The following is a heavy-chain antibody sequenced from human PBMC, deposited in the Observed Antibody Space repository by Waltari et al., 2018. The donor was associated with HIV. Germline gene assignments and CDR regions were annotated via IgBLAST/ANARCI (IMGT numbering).Heavy chain of an antibody. CDR3: TRHYGDFAAFDI. V-gene: IGHV3-49*04. J-gene: IGHJ3*02. CDR1: GFTFRDFA. D-gene: IGHD4-17*01. Sequence: EVQLVESGGGLVQPGRSLRLSCTASGFTFRDFAMSWVRQAAGRGMEWVGFIRSKTYGETTEYAASVKGRFTVSRDDSNTIAYLHMQSLRTEDAAIYYCTRHYGDFAAFDIWGQGTMVTVSS. CDR2: IRSKTYGETT.